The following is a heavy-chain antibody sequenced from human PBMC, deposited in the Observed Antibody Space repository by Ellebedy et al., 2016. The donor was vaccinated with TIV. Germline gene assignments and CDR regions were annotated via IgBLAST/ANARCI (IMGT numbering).Heavy chain of an antibody. CDR2: IYYTLTT. D-gene: IGHD5-18*01. V-gene: IGHV4-59*01. Sequence: SETLSLTCSVSGDSISSYYWSWIRPPPGNGLEWDGYIYYTLTTRYNPSLKSRVTISAETSKNQFALQLSSVNAADTAVYYCARDRTDGYFVWGQGTLVTVSS. CDR1: GDSISSYY. CDR3: ARDRTDGYFV. J-gene: IGHJ4*02.